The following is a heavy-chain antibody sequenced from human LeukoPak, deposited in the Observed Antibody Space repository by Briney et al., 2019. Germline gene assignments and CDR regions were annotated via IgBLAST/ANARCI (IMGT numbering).Heavy chain of an antibody. D-gene: IGHD1-26*01. Sequence: ASVKVSCKASGYTFTAYYMYWVRQAPGQGLEWMGWINPDSGGTNCAQKFQGRVTLSRDTSISTAYMELSRLGSDDTAVYYCARVSGSYTLNYYYAMDVWGQGTTVTVSS. J-gene: IGHJ6*02. CDR3: ARVSGSYTLNYYYAMDV. V-gene: IGHV1-2*02. CDR2: INPDSGGT. CDR1: GYTFTAYY.